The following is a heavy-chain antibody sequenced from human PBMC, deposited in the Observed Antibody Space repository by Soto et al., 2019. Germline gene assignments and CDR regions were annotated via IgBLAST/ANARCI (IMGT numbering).Heavy chain of an antibody. CDR1: GFTFSSYG. Sequence: PGGSLRLSCAASGFTFSSYGMHWVRQAPGKGLEWVAVIWYDGSNKYYADSVKGRFTISRDNSKNTLYLQMNSLRAEDTAVYYCARVGGRFLEWLLYYFDYWGQGTLVTVSS. V-gene: IGHV3-33*01. CDR2: IWYDGSNK. CDR3: ARVGGRFLEWLLYYFDY. D-gene: IGHD3-3*01. J-gene: IGHJ4*02.